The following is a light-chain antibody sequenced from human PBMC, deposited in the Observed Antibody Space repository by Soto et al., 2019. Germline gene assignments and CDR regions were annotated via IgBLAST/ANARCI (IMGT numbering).Light chain of an antibody. J-gene: IGKJ4*01. CDR3: QQYNSYSLT. Sequence: DIQMTQSPSTLSASVGDRVTITCRASQSISSWLAWYQQKPGKAPKLLIYKASSLESEGPSRFSGSGSGTEFTLTISSLQPDDFATYYCQQYNSYSLTFGGGTKVEIK. CDR2: KAS. V-gene: IGKV1-5*03. CDR1: QSISSW.